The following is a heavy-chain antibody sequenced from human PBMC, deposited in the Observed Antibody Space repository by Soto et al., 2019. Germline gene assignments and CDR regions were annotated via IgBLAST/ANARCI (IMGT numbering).Heavy chain of an antibody. D-gene: IGHD2-8*01. V-gene: IGHV1-3*01. CDR1: GYSFVTYA. CDR2: INAGNGNT. J-gene: IGHJ3*01. CDR3: ARECTTSTNGCKPPDAFDF. Sequence: QVQLVQSGAEVKKPGASVQVSCKASGYSFVTYAMHWVRQAPGERLEWMGWINAGNGNTKYSQKFQGRVTIASDASVTTAKMELSSLSSEDTAVYFCARECTTSTNGCKPPDAFDFWGQGTMVAVS.